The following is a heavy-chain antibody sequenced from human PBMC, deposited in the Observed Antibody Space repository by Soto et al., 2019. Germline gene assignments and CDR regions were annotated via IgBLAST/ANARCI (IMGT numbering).Heavy chain of an antibody. CDR1: GFTFSSYW. V-gene: IGHV3-74*03. CDR2: INPDGRIT. CDR3: VRIGYSSSSLGIDY. J-gene: IGHJ4*02. Sequence: GGSLRLSCAASGFTFSSYWMHWVRQVPGKGLVWVARINPDGRITSHADFVKGRFTISRDNAKNTLYLQMNSLRAEDTALYYCVRIGYSSSSLGIDYWGQGTLVTVSS. D-gene: IGHD6-6*01.